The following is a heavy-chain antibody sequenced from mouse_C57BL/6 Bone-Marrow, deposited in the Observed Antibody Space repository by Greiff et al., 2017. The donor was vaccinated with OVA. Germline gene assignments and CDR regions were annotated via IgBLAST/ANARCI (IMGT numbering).Heavy chain of an antibody. Sequence: EVKLVESGGGLVKPGGSLKLSCAASGFTFSSYTMSWVRQTPEKRLEWVATISGGGGNTYYPDSVKGRFTISRDNAKNTLYLQMSSLRSEDTAVYYCARQGDLRYFDVWGTGTTVTVSS. CDR2: ISGGGGNT. V-gene: IGHV5-9*04. J-gene: IGHJ1*03. CDR3: ARQGDLRYFDV. CDR1: GFTFSSYT. D-gene: IGHD3-3*01.